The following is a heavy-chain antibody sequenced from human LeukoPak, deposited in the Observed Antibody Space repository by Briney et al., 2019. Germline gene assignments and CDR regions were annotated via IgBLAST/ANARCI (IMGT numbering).Heavy chain of an antibody. J-gene: IGHJ4*02. CDR3: AKDQRDYDSSAFIDY. CDR1: GFIFRSYS. CDR2: ISGSSSTI. Sequence: PGGSLRLSCAASGFIFRSYSMNWVRQAPGKGLEWVSYISGSSSTIYYADSAKGRFTVSRDNSKNTLYLQMNSLRAEDAAVYYCAKDQRDYDSSAFIDYWGQGTLVTVSS. D-gene: IGHD3-22*01. V-gene: IGHV3-48*01.